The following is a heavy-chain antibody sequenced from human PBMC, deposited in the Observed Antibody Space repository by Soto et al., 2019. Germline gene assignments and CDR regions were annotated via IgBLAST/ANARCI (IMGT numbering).Heavy chain of an antibody. CDR2: ISGSGGST. CDR3: AKGGSSGCNESPFDF. Sequence: PGGSLRLSCADSGFTFSSYAMSWVRQSPGKGLEWVSAISGSGGSTYYADSVKGRFTISRDNSKNTLYLQMNSLRAEDTAVYYCAKGGSSGCNESPFDFWAREPWSPSPQ. V-gene: IGHV3-23*01. D-gene: IGHD6-19*01. CDR1: GFTFSSYA. J-gene: IGHJ4*02.